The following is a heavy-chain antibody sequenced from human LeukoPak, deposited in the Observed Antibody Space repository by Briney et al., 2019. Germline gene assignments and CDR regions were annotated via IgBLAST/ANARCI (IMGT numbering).Heavy chain of an antibody. CDR1: GYTFSNYA. D-gene: IGHD3-22*01. CDR2: INPNSGGT. J-gene: IGHJ4*02. Sequence: ASVKVSCKASGYTFSNYAIHWVRQAPGQRLEWMGWINPNSGGTNYAQKFQGRVTMTRDTSISTAYMELSRLRSDDTAVYYCARDDSSDYYGKDYWGQGTLVTVSS. V-gene: IGHV1-2*02. CDR3: ARDDSSDYYGKDY.